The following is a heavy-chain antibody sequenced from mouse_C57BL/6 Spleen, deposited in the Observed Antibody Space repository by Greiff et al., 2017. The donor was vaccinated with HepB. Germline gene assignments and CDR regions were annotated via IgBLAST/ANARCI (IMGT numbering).Heavy chain of an antibody. J-gene: IGHJ1*03. V-gene: IGHV1-63*01. Sequence: QVQLQQSGAELVRPGTSVKMSCKASGYTFTNYWIGWAKQRPGHGLEWIGDIYPGGGYTNYNEKFKGKATLTADKSSSTAYMQFSSLTSEDSAIYYCARERGYGSSSPWYFDVWGTGTTVTVSS. CDR2: IYPGGGYT. CDR3: ARERGYGSSSPWYFDV. CDR1: GYTFTNYW. D-gene: IGHD1-1*01.